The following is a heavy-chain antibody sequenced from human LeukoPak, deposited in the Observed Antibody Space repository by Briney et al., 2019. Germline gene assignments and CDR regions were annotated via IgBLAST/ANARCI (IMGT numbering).Heavy chain of an antibody. Sequence: PSETLSLTCTVSGRSISGYYWSWIRQPPGKGLEWIGYIHYIGSTNYNPSLKSRVTISVDTSNNQFSLKVSSVTAADTAVYYCASAVLPQDYWGQGTLVTVSS. CDR2: IHYIGST. CDR3: ASAVLPQDY. CDR1: GRSISGYY. V-gene: IGHV4-59*01. D-gene: IGHD2-15*01. J-gene: IGHJ4*02.